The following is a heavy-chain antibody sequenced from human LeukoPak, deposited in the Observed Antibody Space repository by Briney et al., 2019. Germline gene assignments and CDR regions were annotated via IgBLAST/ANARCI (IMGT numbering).Heavy chain of an antibody. D-gene: IGHD3-10*01. J-gene: IGHJ5*02. CDR3: AGHVYGTVNP. CDR1: GGSISSSSYY. CDR2: IYHSGST. V-gene: IGHV4-39*01. Sequence: SETLSLTCTVSGGSISSSSYYCGWIRQPPGKGLEWIGSIYHSGSTYYNPSLKSRVTLSVETSKNQFSLKLSSVTAADTAVYYCAGHVYGTVNPWGQGTLVTVSS.